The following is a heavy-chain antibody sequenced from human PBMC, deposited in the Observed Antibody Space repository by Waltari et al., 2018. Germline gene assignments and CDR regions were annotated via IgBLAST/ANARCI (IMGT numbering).Heavy chain of an antibody. V-gene: IGHV4-59*11. J-gene: IGHJ3*02. CDR2: RYFSGTK. Sequence: VQLQESGPGLVKPSETLSLRCNVSGDSIRSHFWSWIRQAPGKGVEWVGHRYFSGTKDYNPSLKSRGAISIDTSKNHFSLNRRSVTAADTAIYYCARLPRGSVIIGAFDIWGQGTQVTVSS. CDR1: GDSIRSHF. CDR3: ARLPRGSVIIGAFDI. D-gene: IGHD3-22*01.